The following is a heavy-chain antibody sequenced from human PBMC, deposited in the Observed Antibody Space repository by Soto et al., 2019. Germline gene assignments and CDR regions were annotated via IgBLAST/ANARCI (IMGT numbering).Heavy chain of an antibody. Sequence: ASVKVSCKASGYTFTSYYMHWVRQAPGQGLEWMGIINPSGGSTSYAQKLQGRVTMTRDTSTSTAYMELRSLRSDDTAVYYCARYYDILTGYYGLENGFDYWGQG. CDR3: ARYYDILTGYYGLENGFDY. J-gene: IGHJ4*02. CDR2: INPSGGST. D-gene: IGHD3-9*01. CDR1: GYTFTSYY. V-gene: IGHV1-46*01.